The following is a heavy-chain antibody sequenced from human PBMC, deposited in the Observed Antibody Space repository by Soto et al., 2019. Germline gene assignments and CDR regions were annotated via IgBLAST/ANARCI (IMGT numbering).Heavy chain of an antibody. V-gene: IGHV3-23*01. Sequence: GGSLRLSCAASGFTFSSYAMSWVRQAPGKGLEWVSAISGSGGSTYYADSVKGRFTISRDNSKNTLYLQMNSLRAEDTAVYYCAKSFHYDILTGSALGSRTGRGMDVWGQGTTVTVSS. CDR1: GFTFSSYA. CDR3: AKSFHYDILTGSALGSRTGRGMDV. J-gene: IGHJ6*02. CDR2: ISGSGGST. D-gene: IGHD3-9*01.